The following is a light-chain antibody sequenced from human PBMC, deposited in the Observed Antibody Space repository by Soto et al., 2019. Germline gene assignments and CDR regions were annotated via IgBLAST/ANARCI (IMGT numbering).Light chain of an antibody. CDR2: DTS. Sequence: EIALTQSPATLSLSPGERATLSCRASQSVRNLIAWYQHKAGQAPRLLIYDTSNRATGVPARFSGGGSGTDFTLTISSLEPEDFAVYYCQQRSNWPLTFGGGTKVDIK. V-gene: IGKV3-11*01. CDR3: QQRSNWPLT. J-gene: IGKJ4*01. CDR1: QSVRNL.